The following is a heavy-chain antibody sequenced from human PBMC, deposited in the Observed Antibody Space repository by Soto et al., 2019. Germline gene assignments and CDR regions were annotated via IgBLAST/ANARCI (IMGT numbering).Heavy chain of an antibody. CDR3: VRGGGGGLFDP. Sequence: NPWGSLRPSCAGCVFTFGDSYMSWIRQAPGKGLEWLSYISPGSRYPAYADSVKGRFTISRDNAKRSLYLQMMSLTAEDTAIYYCVRGGGGGLFDPWGQGTMVTVSS. V-gene: IGHV3-11*06. CDR1: VFTFGDSY. CDR2: ISPGSRYP. J-gene: IGHJ5*02. D-gene: IGHD2-15*01.